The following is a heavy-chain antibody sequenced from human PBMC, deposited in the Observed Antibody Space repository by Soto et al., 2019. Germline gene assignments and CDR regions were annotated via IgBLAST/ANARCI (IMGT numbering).Heavy chain of an antibody. V-gene: IGHV1-69*01. CDR3: ARDYSGYDPKGQNYYYYGMDV. J-gene: IGHJ6*02. CDR1: GGTFSSYA. CDR2: IIPIFGTA. D-gene: IGHD5-12*01. Sequence: QVQLVQSGAEVKKPGSSVKVSCKASGGTFSSYAISWVRQAPGQGLEWMGGIIPIFGTANYAQKFQGRVTITADESTSTAYMELSSLRSEDTVVYYCARDYSGYDPKGQNYYYYGMDVWGQGTTVTVSS.